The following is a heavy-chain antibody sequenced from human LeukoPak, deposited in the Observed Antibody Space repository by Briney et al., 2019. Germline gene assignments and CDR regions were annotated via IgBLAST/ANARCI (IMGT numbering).Heavy chain of an antibody. J-gene: IGHJ4*02. CDR3: ARGGTEHGFDY. Sequence: ASLKLSCKASGYTFTDYYMHWVRQAPGQGLEWMGWINHNSGGTNYAQKFQGRVTMARDTSISTAYMELSRLTSDDTAVYYCARGGTEHGFDYWGQGTLVTVSS. V-gene: IGHV1-2*02. D-gene: IGHD1-26*01. CDR1: GYTFTDYY. CDR2: INHNSGGT.